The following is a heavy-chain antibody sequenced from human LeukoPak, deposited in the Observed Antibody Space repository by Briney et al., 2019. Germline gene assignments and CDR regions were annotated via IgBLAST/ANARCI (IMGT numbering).Heavy chain of an antibody. CDR1: GFTFDDYA. CDR3: AKDIGLDIAVVVAAATGAFDI. V-gene: IGHV3-9*01. J-gene: IGHJ3*02. CDR2: ISWNSGSI. Sequence: GGSLRLSCAASGFTFDDYAMHWVRQAPGKGLEWVSGISWNSGSIGYADSVKGRFTISRDNAKNSLYLQMNSLRAEDTALYYCAKDIGLDIAVVVAAATGAFDIWGQGTMVTVSS. D-gene: IGHD2-15*01.